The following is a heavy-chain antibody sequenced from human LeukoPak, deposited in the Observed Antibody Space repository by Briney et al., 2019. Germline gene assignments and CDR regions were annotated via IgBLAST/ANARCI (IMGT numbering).Heavy chain of an antibody. Sequence: PGGALRLSCAASGFTFSSYGMHWVRQAPGKGLEWVAVISYDGSNKYYADSVKGRFTISRDNSKNTLYLQMNSLRAEDTAVYYCARDFPPQTSYYFDYWGQGTLVTVSS. CDR3: ARDFPPQTSYYFDY. J-gene: IGHJ4*02. CDR1: GFTFSSYG. CDR2: ISYDGSNK. V-gene: IGHV3-30*03.